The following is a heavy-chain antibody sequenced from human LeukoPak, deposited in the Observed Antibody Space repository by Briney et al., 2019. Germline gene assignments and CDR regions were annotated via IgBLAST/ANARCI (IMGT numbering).Heavy chain of an antibody. V-gene: IGHV1-2*06. CDR2: INPNSAAS. Sequence: GASVKVSCKASGYTFTGYYMHWVRQAPGQGLEWMGQINPNSAASHYAQKFQDRVTMTSDTSINMAYMELRSLRSDDTAVYYCARDFYSSRPGAFDYWGQGTLITVSS. CDR3: ARDFYSSRPGAFDY. CDR1: GYTFTGYY. D-gene: IGHD3-10*01. J-gene: IGHJ4*02.